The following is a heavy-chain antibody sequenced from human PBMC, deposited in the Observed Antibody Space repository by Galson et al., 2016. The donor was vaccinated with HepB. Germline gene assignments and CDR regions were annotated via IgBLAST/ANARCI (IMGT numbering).Heavy chain of an antibody. V-gene: IGHV3-23*01. CDR2: INYRGEST. J-gene: IGHJ4*02. CDR1: GFTFSNHD. D-gene: IGHD7-27*01. Sequence: SLRLSCAASGFTFSNHDMNWVRQAPGKGLEYISNINYRGESTSYVDSVKGRFTISRDNSRNTLYLQMANLRAEDTAIYYCVKDPNWEAGCWGRGTPVTVSS. CDR3: VKDPNWEAGC.